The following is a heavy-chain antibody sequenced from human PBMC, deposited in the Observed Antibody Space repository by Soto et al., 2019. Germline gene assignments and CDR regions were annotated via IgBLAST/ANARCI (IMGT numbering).Heavy chain of an antibody. Sequence: QVQLQESGPGLVKPSETLSLTCTVSGGSISNYYWTWIRQPAGKGLEWIGRIYTSGSTNYNPSLMRRVTMSVDTSKRQFCLELSSVTAADTAIYYCASRYCSSTACYGYLEYWGQGTLVTVSS. D-gene: IGHD2-2*01. CDR3: ASRYCSSTACYGYLEY. V-gene: IGHV4-4*07. CDR2: IYTSGST. CDR1: GGSISNYY. J-gene: IGHJ4*02.